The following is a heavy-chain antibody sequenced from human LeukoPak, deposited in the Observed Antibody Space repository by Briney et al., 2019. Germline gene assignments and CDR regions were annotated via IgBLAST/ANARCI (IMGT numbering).Heavy chain of an antibody. V-gene: IGHV1-8*01. Sequence: ASVKVSCTASGYTFTSFDINWVRQATGQGLEWMGYLNPNNGSTGYAQKFQGRVTMTRNTSRGTAYMEVNSLKSDDTAMYYCARAFYSSSSGGGDYFDYWGLGTMVTVSS. CDR1: GYTFTSFD. D-gene: IGHD6-6*01. CDR3: ARAFYSSSSGGGDYFDY. CDR2: LNPNNGST. J-gene: IGHJ4*02.